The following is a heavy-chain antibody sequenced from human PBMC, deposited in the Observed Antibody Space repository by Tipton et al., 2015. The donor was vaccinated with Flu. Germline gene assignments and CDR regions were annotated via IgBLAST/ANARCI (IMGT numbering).Heavy chain of an antibody. CDR3: VRRLEWFDS. CDR2: MKPNSGDT. V-gene: IGHV1-8*01. J-gene: IGHJ5*01. Sequence: QLVQSGAEVKKPGASVKVSCWTSGYTFISYDINWVRQAAGQGLEWMGYMKPNSGDTGYAQKFQGRVTMARDTSRSTAYMELSGLRSEDTAVYYCVRRLEWFDSWGQGTPVTVSS. CDR1: GYTFISYD. D-gene: IGHD4-11*01.